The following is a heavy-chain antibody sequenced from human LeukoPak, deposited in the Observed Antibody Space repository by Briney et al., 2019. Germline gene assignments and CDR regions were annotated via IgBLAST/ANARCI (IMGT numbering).Heavy chain of an antibody. Sequence: GASVKVSCKASGYTFTSYGISWVRQAPGQGLEWMGWISAYNGNTNYAQKLQGRVTMTTDTSTSTAYMELRSLRSDDTAVYYCARAGVADQPHAEYFQHWGQGTLVTVSS. CDR1: GYTFTSYG. D-gene: IGHD6-19*01. J-gene: IGHJ1*01. V-gene: IGHV1-18*01. CDR3: ARAGVADQPHAEYFQH. CDR2: ISAYNGNT.